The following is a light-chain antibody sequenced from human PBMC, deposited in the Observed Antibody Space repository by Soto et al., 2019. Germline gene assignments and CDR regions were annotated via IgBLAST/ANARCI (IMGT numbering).Light chain of an antibody. V-gene: IGKV1-6*01. Sequence: AIQMTQSPSSLSASVGDRVTITCRASQGIRNDLGWYQQKPGKAPKLLIYAASSLQSGVPSRFSGSGSGTDFTLTISSLQPEDFATYYCLEDYNYPWTFGKGTTVEIQ. CDR2: AAS. CDR3: LEDYNYPWT. J-gene: IGKJ1*01. CDR1: QGIRND.